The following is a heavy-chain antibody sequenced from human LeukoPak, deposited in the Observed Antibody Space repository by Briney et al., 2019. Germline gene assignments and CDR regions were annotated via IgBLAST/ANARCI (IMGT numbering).Heavy chain of an antibody. D-gene: IGHD3-10*01. Sequence: GGSLRLSCAASGFTVSSNYMTWVRQAPGKGLVWVSRINFDGSSTNYADSVKGRFTISRDNAKDTLYLQINTPRAEDTAVYYCARGITGMYYYDPWGQGTLVTVSS. CDR2: INFDGSST. CDR3: ARGITGMYYYDP. J-gene: IGHJ5*02. CDR1: GFTVSSNY. V-gene: IGHV3-74*01.